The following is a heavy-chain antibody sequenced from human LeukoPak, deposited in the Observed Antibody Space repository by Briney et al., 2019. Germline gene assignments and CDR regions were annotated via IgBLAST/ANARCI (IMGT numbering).Heavy chain of an antibody. CDR2: ISSSSSYI. Sequence: GGSLRLSCAASGFTFSSYSMNWVRQAPGKGLEGVSSISSSSSYIYYADSVKGRFTISRDNAKNSLYLQMNSLRAEDTAVYYCARRQPHPGDAFDIWGQGTMVTVSS. J-gene: IGHJ3*02. CDR3: ARRQPHPGDAFDI. CDR1: GFTFSSYS. V-gene: IGHV3-21*01.